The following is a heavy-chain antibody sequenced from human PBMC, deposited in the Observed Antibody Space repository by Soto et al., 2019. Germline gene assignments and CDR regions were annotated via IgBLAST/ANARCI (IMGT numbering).Heavy chain of an antibody. CDR3: ARLVSPANYDSSDEGWFDP. V-gene: IGHV4-30-2*01. CDR2: IYHSGST. J-gene: IGHJ5*02. D-gene: IGHD3-22*01. CDR1: GGSISSGGYS. Sequence: SETLSLTCAVSGGSISSGGYSWSWIRQPPGKGLEWIGYIYHSGSTYYNPSLKSRVTISVDKSISTAYLQWSSLKASDTAMYYCARLVSPANYDSSDEGWFDPWGQGTLVTVSS.